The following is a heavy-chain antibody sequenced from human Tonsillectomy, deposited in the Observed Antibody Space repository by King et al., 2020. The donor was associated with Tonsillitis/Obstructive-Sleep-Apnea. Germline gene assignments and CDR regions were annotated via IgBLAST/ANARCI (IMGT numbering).Heavy chain of an antibody. V-gene: IGHV3-11*06. CDR1: GFTFSDCS. CDR3: ARNAEAAEFFDF. Sequence: VQLVESGGGLVKPGGSLRLSCEASGFTFSDCSMSWIRQAPGKGVEWVSYITSSSSYTNYADSVKGRFTISRDNAKNSLNLQMNGLRAEDTAVYYCARNAEAAEFFDFWGQGTLVSVSS. J-gene: IGHJ4*02. D-gene: IGHD6-13*01. CDR2: ITSSSSYT.